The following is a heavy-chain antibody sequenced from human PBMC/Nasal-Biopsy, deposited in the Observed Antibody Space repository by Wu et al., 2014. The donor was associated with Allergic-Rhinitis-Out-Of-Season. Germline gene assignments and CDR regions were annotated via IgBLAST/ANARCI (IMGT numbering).Heavy chain of an antibody. V-gene: IGHV3-23*01. CDR2: IPGGGGVT. D-gene: IGHD5-12*01. J-gene: IGHJ3*01. CDR3: ARLAGDIVPSTQHFVFDV. Sequence: LRLSCAASGFTFSSYGMSWVRQAPGKGLEWVSAIPGGGGVTYEGDSVKGRFFVSRDNSKNTHYLQMNRLRVEDTAMYFCARLAGDIVPSTQHFVFDVWGQGTMVTVSS. CDR1: GFTFSSYG.